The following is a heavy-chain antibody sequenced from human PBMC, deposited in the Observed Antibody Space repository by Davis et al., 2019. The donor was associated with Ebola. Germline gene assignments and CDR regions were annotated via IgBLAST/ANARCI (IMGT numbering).Heavy chain of an antibody. D-gene: IGHD6-19*01. V-gene: IGHV3-21*01. J-gene: IGHJ4*02. CDR3: ATSDSSGWTLGY. CDR2: ISSSSSYI. CDR1: GFTFSSYW. Sequence: PGGSLRLSCAASGFTFSSYWMNWVRQAPGKGLEWVSFISSSSSYIYYADSVKGRFTISRDNSKNTLYLQMNSLRAEDTAVYYCATSDSSGWTLGYWGQGTLVTVSS.